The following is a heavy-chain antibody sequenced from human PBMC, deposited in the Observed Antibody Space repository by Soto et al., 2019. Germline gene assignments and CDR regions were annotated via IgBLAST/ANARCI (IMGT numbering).Heavy chain of an antibody. D-gene: IGHD2-15*01. CDR3: ARGIVVVVAATRVNWFDP. Sequence: PSETLSLTSAVSGGSISSSNWWSWVRQPPGKGLEWIGEIYHSGSTNYNPSLKSRVTISVDKSKNQFSLKLSSVTAADTAVYYCARGIVVVVAATRVNWFDPWGQGTLVTVSS. V-gene: IGHV4-4*02. J-gene: IGHJ5*02. CDR1: GGSISSSNW. CDR2: IYHSGST.